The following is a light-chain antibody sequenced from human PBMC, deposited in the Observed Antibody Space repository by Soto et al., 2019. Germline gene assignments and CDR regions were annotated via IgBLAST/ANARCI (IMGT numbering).Light chain of an antibody. CDR1: QSVSSSY. CDR3: QQYGSSPHT. CDR2: GAS. V-gene: IGKV3-20*01. J-gene: IGKJ2*01. Sequence: EIVLTQSPGTLSLSPGERATLSCRASQSVSSSYLAWYQHKPGQAPRLLIYGASSRATGIPDMFSGSGSGTDFTLNISRLEPEDFAVYYCQQYGSSPHTFGQGTKLEIK.